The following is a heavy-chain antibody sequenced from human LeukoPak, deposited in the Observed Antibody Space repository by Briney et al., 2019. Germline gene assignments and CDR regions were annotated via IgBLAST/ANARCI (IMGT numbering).Heavy chain of an antibody. CDR3: AKDLIYSSSWSDN. CDR1: GFTFSSYA. V-gene: IGHV3-23*01. Sequence: GGSLRLSCAASGFTFSSYAMSWVREGQGKGPEWVSSISDHGNSTYTAASVKGRFTISRDNSKNTLYLQMNSLRAEDTAVYYCAKDLIYSSSWSDNWGQGTLVTVSS. CDR2: ISDHGNST. D-gene: IGHD6-13*01. J-gene: IGHJ1*01.